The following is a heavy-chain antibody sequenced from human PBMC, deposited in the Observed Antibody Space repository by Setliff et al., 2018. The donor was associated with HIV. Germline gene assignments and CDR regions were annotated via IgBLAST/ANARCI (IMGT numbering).Heavy chain of an antibody. CDR1: GGSFSGYY. J-gene: IGHJ4*02. Sequence: SETLSLTCAVYGGSFSGYYWSWIRQPPGKGLEWIGEINHSGSTNYNPSLESRVTTSVDTSKNQLSLKLSSVTAADTAVYYCASLPPLYDSSGYYFDYWGQGTLVTVSS. D-gene: IGHD3-22*01. CDR2: INHSGST. CDR3: ASLPPLYDSSGYYFDY. V-gene: IGHV4-34*01.